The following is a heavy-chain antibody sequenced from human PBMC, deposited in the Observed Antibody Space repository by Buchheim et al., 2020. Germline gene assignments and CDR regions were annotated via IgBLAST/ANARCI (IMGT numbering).Heavy chain of an antibody. CDR3: AKDFLVRTYSSGKTWDY. V-gene: IGHV3-23*01. J-gene: IGHJ4*02. CDR2: ISGSGGST. D-gene: IGHD6-19*01. CDR1: GFTFSSYA. Sequence: EVQLLESGGGLVQPGGSLRLSCAASGFTFSSYAMSWVRQAPGKGLEWVSAISGSGGSTYYADSVKGRFTISRDNSKTTLYLQMNSLRAEDTAVYYCAKDFLVRTYSSGKTWDYWGQGTL.